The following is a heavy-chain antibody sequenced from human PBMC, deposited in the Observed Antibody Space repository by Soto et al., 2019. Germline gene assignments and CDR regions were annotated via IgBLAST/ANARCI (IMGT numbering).Heavy chain of an antibody. V-gene: IGHV4-59*01. CDR2: IYYSGST. J-gene: IGHJ4*02. CDR3: ARSREGSSSLDYDYVWGSYRLYYFDY. D-gene: IGHD3-16*02. CDR1: GGSISSYY. Sequence: SESLSLTCTVSGGSISSYYWSGIRQPPGKGLEWIGYIYYSGSTNYNPSLKSRVTISVDTSKNQFSLKLSSVTAADTAVYYCARSREGSSSLDYDYVWGSYRLYYFDYWGQGTLVTVSS.